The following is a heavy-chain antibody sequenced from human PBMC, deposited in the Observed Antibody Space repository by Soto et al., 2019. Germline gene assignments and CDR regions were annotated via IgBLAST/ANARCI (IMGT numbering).Heavy chain of an antibody. Sequence: GASVKVSCKASGGTFSSYAISWVRQAPGQGLEWMGGIIPIFGTANYAQKFQGRVTITADESTSTAYMELSSLRSEDTAVYYCARDRYAARGYGYWGQGTLVTVSS. CDR3: ARDRYAARGYGY. D-gene: IGHD6-6*01. CDR2: IIPIFGTA. CDR1: GGTFSSYA. J-gene: IGHJ4*02. V-gene: IGHV1-69*13.